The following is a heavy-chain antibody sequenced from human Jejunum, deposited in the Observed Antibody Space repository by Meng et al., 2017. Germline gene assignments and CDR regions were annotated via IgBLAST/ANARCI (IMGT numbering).Heavy chain of an antibody. CDR3: TRSHYFDY. V-gene: IGHV1-2*02. Sequence: VKLVQSGAEVQKSGASVKVPCKASGYTFTGKYIHWVRQAPGEGLDWMGWVNPSNGDTKYAQKFQGRVAMTTDTSISTVYMELNSLTSDDTALYYCTRSHYFDYWGQETLVTVSS. J-gene: IGHJ4*02. CDR1: GYTFTGKY. CDR2: VNPSNGDT.